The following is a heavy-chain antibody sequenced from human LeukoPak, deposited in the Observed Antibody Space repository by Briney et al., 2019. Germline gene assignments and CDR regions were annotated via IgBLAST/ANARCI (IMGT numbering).Heavy chain of an antibody. CDR1: GFTFSSYG. CDR2: TRYDGSDK. Sequence: GGSLRLSCAASGFTFSSYGMHWVRQAPGKGLEWVAFTRYDGSDKYYVDSVKGRFTISRDNSKNTLYPQMNSLRAEDTAMYFCAKDRHVWGYSYGQTFDYWGQGTLVIVSS. CDR3: AKDRHVWGYSYGQTFDY. J-gene: IGHJ4*02. V-gene: IGHV3-30*02. D-gene: IGHD5-18*01.